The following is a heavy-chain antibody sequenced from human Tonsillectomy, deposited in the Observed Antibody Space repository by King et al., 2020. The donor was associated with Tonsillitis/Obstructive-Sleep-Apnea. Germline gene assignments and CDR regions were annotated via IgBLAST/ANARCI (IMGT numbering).Heavy chain of an antibody. CDR1: GGSISSYY. Sequence: QLQESGPGLVKPSETLSLTCTVSGGSISSYYWSWIRQPPGKGLEWIGYIYYSGSTNYNPSLKSRVTISVDTSKNQFSLKLSSVTAADTAMYYCARLRYDILTGYSNDYEYDYMDVWGKGTTVTVSS. CDR3: ARLRYDILTGYSNDYEYDYMDV. D-gene: IGHD3-9*01. V-gene: IGHV4-59*01. CDR2: IYYSGST. J-gene: IGHJ6*03.